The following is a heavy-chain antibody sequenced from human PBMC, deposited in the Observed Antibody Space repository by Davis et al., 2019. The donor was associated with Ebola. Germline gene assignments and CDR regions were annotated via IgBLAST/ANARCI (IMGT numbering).Heavy chain of an antibody. D-gene: IGHD2-15*01. J-gene: IGHJ6*02. V-gene: IGHV3-30*03. CDR1: GFTFSSYG. Sequence: PGGSLRLSCAASGFTFSSYGMHWVRQAPGKGLEWVAVISYDGSNKYYADSVKGRFTISRDNSKNTLYLQMNSLRAEDTAVYYCARVNTDIVVMVAAMDVWGQGTTVTVSS. CDR3: ARVNTDIVVMVAAMDV. CDR2: ISYDGSNK.